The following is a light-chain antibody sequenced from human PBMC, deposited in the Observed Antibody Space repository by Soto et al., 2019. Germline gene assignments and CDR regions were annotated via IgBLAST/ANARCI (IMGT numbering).Light chain of an antibody. V-gene: IGKV3-11*01. Sequence: EIVLTQSPATLSSFPGDRVTLSCRASQAFNTRMAWYQHRPGQAPRLLIYLASNRAAGVPARFSGSGSGTDFTLIISDVEPEDFAVYYFHQRQSWPRTFDQGTTVDI. CDR2: LAS. J-gene: IGKJ1*01. CDR3: HQRQSWPRT. CDR1: QAFNTR.